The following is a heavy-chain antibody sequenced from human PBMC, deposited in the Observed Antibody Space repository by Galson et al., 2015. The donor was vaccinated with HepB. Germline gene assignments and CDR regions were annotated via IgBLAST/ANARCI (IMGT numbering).Heavy chain of an antibody. V-gene: IGHV1-18*04. J-gene: IGHJ3*02. D-gene: IGHD2-21*02. Sequence: SVKVSCKASGYTFTSYGISWVRQAPGQGLEWMGWISAYNGNTNYAQKLQGRVTMTADTSTSTAYMELRSLRSDDTAVYYCAREPPFIVVVTATVDAFDIWGQGTMVTASS. CDR2: ISAYNGNT. CDR1: GYTFTSYG. CDR3: AREPPFIVVVTATVDAFDI.